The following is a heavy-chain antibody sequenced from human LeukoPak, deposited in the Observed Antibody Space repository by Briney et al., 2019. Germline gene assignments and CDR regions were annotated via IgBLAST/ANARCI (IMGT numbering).Heavy chain of an antibody. CDR2: IYTSGST. D-gene: IGHD3-16*02. V-gene: IGHV4-4*07. CDR3: ARGYDYVWGSYRYTHWFDP. CDR1: GGSISSYY. Sequence: RSSETLSLTCTVSGGSISSYYWSWIRQPAGKGLEWIGRIYTSGSTNYNPSLKSRVTMSVDTSKNQFSLKLSSVTAADTAVYYCARGYDYVWGSYRYTHWFDPWGQGTLVTVSS. J-gene: IGHJ5*02.